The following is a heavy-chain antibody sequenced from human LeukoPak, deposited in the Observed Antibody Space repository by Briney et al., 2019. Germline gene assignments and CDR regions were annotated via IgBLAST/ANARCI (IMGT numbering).Heavy chain of an antibody. J-gene: IGHJ3*02. CDR1: GFTFSRYW. Sequence: GGSLRLSCAASGFTFSRYWMNWVRQAPGKGLEWVSAITGSGGSTYYADSVKGRFTISRDNSKNTLYLQMNSLRAEDTAVYYCAKAQVGAILHAFDIWGQGTMVTVSS. D-gene: IGHD1-26*01. CDR3: AKAQVGAILHAFDI. CDR2: ITGSGGST. V-gene: IGHV3-23*01.